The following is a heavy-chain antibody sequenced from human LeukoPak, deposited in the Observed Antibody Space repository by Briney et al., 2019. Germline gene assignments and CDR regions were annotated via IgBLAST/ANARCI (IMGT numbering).Heavy chain of an antibody. CDR2: IHTSGST. J-gene: IGHJ5*02. CDR1: GGSISSYY. D-gene: IGHD6-13*01. Sequence: SETLSLTCIVSGGSISSYYWSWIRQPAGKGLEWIGRIHTSGSTNYNPSLKSRVTISVDTSKNQFSLKLSSVTAADTAVYFCARAYRSSWYANWFDPWGQGTLVTVSS. CDR3: ARAYRSSWYANWFDP. V-gene: IGHV4-4*07.